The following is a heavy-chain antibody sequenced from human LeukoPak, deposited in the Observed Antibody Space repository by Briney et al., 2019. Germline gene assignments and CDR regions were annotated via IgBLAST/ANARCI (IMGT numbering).Heavy chain of an antibody. CDR3: AKVPAGYDFWSGYEPYYYYGMDV. CDR2: ISGDGGST. J-gene: IGHJ6*02. CDR1: GFTFDDYA. Sequence: GRSLRLSCAASGFTFDDYAMHWVRQAPGKGLEWVSLISGDGGSTYYADSVKGRFTISRDNSKNSLYLQMNSLRTEDTALYYCAKVPAGYDFWSGYEPYYYYGMDVWGQGTTVTVSS. D-gene: IGHD3-3*01. V-gene: IGHV3-43*02.